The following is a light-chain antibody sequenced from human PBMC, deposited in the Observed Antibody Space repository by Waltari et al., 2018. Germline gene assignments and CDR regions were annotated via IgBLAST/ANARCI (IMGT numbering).Light chain of an antibody. CDR2: LGS. CDR1: QSLMQTNGYNY. J-gene: IGKJ5*01. V-gene: IGKV2-28*01. Sequence: DIVMTQSPLSLPVTPGEPASISCTSSQSLMQTNGYNYLDWYLQKQGQSPQVLIYLGSNLASGVPDRFSGSGSGTDVTLKISRVEAEDVGVYYCMQALQTPITFGQGTRLEIK. CDR3: MQALQTPIT.